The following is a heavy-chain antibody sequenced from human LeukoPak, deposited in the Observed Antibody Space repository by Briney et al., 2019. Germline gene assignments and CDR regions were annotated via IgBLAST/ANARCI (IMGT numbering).Heavy chain of an antibody. J-gene: IGHJ4*02. Sequence: AASVKVSCKASGYTFTSYDINWVRQATGQGLEWMGWMNPNSGNTGYAQKFQGRVTITRNTSISTAYMELSSLRSEDTAVYYCARPPNIAAAGQDWGQGTLVTVSS. V-gene: IGHV1-8*03. CDR2: MNPNSGNT. D-gene: IGHD6-13*01. CDR1: GYTFTSYD. CDR3: ARPPNIAAAGQD.